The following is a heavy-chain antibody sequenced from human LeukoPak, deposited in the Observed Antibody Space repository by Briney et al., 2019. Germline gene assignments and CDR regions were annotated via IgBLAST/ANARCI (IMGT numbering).Heavy chain of an antibody. CDR2: ITAYNGNT. D-gene: IGHD1-26*01. Sequence: ASVKVSCKGSGYIFTSYGISWVRQAPGQGLEWMGWITAYNGNTDYAQKLQGRVTMTTDTSPSTAYLELRSLRSDDTAVYFCARVFIGVGATVPFDYWGQGTLVTVSS. J-gene: IGHJ4*02. CDR3: ARVFIGVGATVPFDY. V-gene: IGHV1-18*01. CDR1: GYIFTSYG.